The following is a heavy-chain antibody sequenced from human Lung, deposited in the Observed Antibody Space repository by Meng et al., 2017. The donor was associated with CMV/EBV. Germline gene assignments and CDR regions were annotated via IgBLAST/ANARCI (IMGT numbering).Heavy chain of an antibody. J-gene: IGHJ3*02. CDR2: IIPILSIA. V-gene: IGHV1-69*10. CDR3: AREVATIKGGDAFDM. D-gene: IGHD5-24*01. Sequence: SXXVSCKASGGTFSNYGIGWVRQAPGQGLQWMGGIIPILSIANYAQNLQGRVTITADISTSTVYMELSSLTSDDTAMYYCAREVATIKGGDAFDMWGQGTMLTVSS. CDR1: GGTFSNYG.